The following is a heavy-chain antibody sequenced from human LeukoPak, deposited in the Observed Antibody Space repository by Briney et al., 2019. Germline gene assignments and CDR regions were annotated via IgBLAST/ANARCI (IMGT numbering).Heavy chain of an antibody. D-gene: IGHD3-9*01. V-gene: IGHV3-21*06. Sequence: GGSLRLSCAASGFTFSSYTMNWVRQAPGKGLEWVSSISSSSSYIYYADSVKGRFTISRDNAKNSLYLQMNSLRAEDTAVYYCASDTYDILTGYYKWAFDIWGQGTMVTVSS. J-gene: IGHJ3*02. CDR1: GFTFSSYT. CDR3: ASDTYDILTGYYKWAFDI. CDR2: ISSSSSYI.